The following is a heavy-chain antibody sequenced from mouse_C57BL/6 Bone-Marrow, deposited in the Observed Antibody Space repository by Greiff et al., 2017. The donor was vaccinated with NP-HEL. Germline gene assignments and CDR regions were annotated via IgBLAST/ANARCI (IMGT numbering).Heavy chain of an antibody. Sequence: QVQLQQSGAELAKPGASVKLSCKASGYTFTSYWMHWVKQRPGQGLEWIGYINPSSGYTKYNQKFKDKATLTADNSSSTAYMQLSSLTYEDSAVYYFASYVVHWYFDVWGTGTTVTVSS. D-gene: IGHD2-12*01. CDR2: INPSSGYT. J-gene: IGHJ1*03. CDR1: GYTFTSYW. V-gene: IGHV1-7*01. CDR3: ASYVVHWYFDV.